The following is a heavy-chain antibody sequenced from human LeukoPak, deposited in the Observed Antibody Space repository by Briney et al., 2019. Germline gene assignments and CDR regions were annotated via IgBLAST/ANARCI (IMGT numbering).Heavy chain of an antibody. J-gene: IGHJ4*02. CDR3: ARGGDQLLHRYYFDY. D-gene: IGHD2-2*01. CDR1: GGSFSGYY. V-gene: IGHV4-34*09. Sequence: SETLSLTCAVYGGSFSGYYWSWIRQPPGKGLEWIGEINHGGSTYYNPSLKSRVTISVDTSKNQFSLKLSSVTAADTAVYYCARGGDQLLHRYYFDYWGQGTLVTVSS. CDR2: INHGGST.